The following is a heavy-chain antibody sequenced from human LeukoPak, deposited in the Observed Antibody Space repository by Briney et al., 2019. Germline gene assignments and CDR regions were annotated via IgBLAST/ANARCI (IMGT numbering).Heavy chain of an antibody. CDR2: ISGSGGST. CDR1: GFTFSTYG. V-gene: IGHV3-23*01. Sequence: GGSERLSCVASGFTFSTYGMSWIRQAPGKGLEWVSAISGSGGSTYYADSVKGRFTISRDNSKNTLYLQMNSLRAEDTAVYYCAKDGGEYYDILTGYYPRLYYMDVWGKGTTVTISS. J-gene: IGHJ6*03. CDR3: AKDGGEYYDILTGYYPRLYYMDV. D-gene: IGHD3-9*01.